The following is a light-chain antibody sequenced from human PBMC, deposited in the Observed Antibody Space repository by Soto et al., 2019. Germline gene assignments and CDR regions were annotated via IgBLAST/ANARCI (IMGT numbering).Light chain of an antibody. CDR3: QQYNTYSWT. V-gene: IGKV1-5*03. Sequence: DIQMTQSPSTLSASVGDRVTITCRASQSLYDWLAWYQQKPGKAPKLLIYKASNLESGVPSRFSGTGFGTEFTLTISSLQADDFASYYCQQYNTYSWTFGQGTKVEIK. CDR2: KAS. J-gene: IGKJ1*01. CDR1: QSLYDW.